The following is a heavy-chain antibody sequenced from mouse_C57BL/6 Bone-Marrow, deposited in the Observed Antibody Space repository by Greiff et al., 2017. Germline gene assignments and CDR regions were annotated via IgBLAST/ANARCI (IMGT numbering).Heavy chain of an antibody. Sequence: VKLKQSGAELARPGASVKLSCKASGYTFTSYGISWVKQRTGQGLEWIGEIYPRSGNTYYNEKFKGKATLTADKSSSTAYMELRSLTSEDSAVYFCARENYGSSYDFDYWGQGTTLTVSS. CDR2: IYPRSGNT. CDR3: ARENYGSSYDFDY. D-gene: IGHD1-1*01. CDR1: GYTFTSYG. V-gene: IGHV1-81*01. J-gene: IGHJ2*01.